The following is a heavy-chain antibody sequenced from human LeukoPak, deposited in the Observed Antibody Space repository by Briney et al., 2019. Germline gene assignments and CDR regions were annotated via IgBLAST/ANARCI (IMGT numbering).Heavy chain of an antibody. CDR2: INPNSGGT. Sequence: ASVKVSCKASGYTFTGYYMHWVRQAPGQGLEWMGWINPNSGGTNYAQKFQGRVTMTRDTSISTAYMELSRLRSDDTAVYYCAREKSRDDFGSGYTSSYFDYWGQGTLVTVSS. CDR1: GYTFTGYY. D-gene: IGHD3-3*01. CDR3: AREKSRDDFGSGYTSSYFDY. V-gene: IGHV1-2*02. J-gene: IGHJ4*02.